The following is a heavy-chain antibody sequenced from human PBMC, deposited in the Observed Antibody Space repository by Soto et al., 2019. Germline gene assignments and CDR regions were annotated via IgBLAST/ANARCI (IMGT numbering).Heavy chain of an antibody. CDR3: ASRPIVVVTAIDFDY. D-gene: IGHD2-21*02. Sequence: QLQLQESGPGLVKPSETLSLTCTVSGGSISSSSYYWGWIRQPPGKGLEWIGSIYYSGSTYYNPSLKSRVTISVDTSKNQFSLKLSSVTAADTAVYYCASRPIVVVTAIDFDYWGQGTLVTVSS. CDR2: IYYSGST. V-gene: IGHV4-39*01. J-gene: IGHJ4*02. CDR1: GGSISSSSYY.